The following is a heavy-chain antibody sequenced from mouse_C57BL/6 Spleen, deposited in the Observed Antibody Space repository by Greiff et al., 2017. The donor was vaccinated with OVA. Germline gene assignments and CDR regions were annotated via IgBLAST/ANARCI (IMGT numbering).Heavy chain of an antibody. V-gene: IGHV5-9*01. CDR1: GFTFSSYT. D-gene: IGHD2-2*01. CDR3: ARLYYGYDGAWFAY. J-gene: IGHJ3*01. CDR2: ISGGGGNT. Sequence: EVQLVESGGGLVKPGGSLKLSCAASGFTFSSYTMSWVRQTPEKRLEWVATISGGGGNTYYPDSVKGRFTISRDNAKNTLYLQMSSLRSEDTALYYCARLYYGYDGAWFAYWGQGTLVTVSA.